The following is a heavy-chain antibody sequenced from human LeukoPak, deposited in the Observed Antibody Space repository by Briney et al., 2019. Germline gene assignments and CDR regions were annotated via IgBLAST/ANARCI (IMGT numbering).Heavy chain of an antibody. Sequence: PGGSLRLSCAASGFTFSSYAMSWVRQAPGKGLEWVSAISGSGGSTYYADSVKGRFTISRDNSKNTLYLQMNSLRAEDTAVYYCAKFGVATLQYYYYLDYWGQGTLVTVSS. J-gene: IGHJ4*02. CDR1: GFTFSSYA. V-gene: IGHV3-23*01. D-gene: IGHD3-3*01. CDR3: AKFGVATLQYYYYLDY. CDR2: ISGSGGST.